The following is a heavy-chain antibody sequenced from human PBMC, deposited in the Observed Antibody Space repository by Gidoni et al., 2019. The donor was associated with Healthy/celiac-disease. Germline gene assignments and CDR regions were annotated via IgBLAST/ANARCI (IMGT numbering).Heavy chain of an antibody. CDR3: TRDFGYYGIDY. CDR2: IRSKAYGGTT. Sequence: EVQLVESGGGLVQPGRSLRLSCTASGFPFGDYAMSWVRQAPGKGLEWVGFIRSKAYGGTTEYAASVKGRFTISRDDSKSIAYLQMNSLKTEDTAVYYCTRDFGYYGIDYWGQGTLVTVSS. CDR1: GFPFGDYA. D-gene: IGHD3-22*01. J-gene: IGHJ4*02. V-gene: IGHV3-49*04.